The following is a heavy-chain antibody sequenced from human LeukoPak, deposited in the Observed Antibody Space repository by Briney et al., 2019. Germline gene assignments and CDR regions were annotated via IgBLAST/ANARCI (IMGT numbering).Heavy chain of an antibody. Sequence: GGSLRLSCAASGFTFSSYWMSWVRQAPGKGLEWVSAISGSGGSTYYADSVKGRFTISRDNSKNTLYLQMNSLRAEDTAVYYCAKDGGYDLRAYWGQGTLVTVSS. CDR3: AKDGGYDLRAY. CDR2: ISGSGGST. V-gene: IGHV3-23*01. J-gene: IGHJ4*02. D-gene: IGHD3-3*01. CDR1: GFTFSSYW.